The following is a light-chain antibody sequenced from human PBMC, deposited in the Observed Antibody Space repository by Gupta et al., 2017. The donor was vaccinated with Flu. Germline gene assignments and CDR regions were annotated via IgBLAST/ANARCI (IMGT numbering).Light chain of an antibody. Sequence: DIQMTPSPSSLSASVGDRVTITCRASQGIRDELGWYQQKPGKAPKRLIYAASSRQSGVPSRFSGSGSGTEFTLTITSLQPEDFATYYCQQHNKYPLTFGGGTKVEIK. CDR3: QQHNKYPLT. CDR1: QGIRDE. J-gene: IGKJ4*01. CDR2: AAS. V-gene: IGKV1-17*01.